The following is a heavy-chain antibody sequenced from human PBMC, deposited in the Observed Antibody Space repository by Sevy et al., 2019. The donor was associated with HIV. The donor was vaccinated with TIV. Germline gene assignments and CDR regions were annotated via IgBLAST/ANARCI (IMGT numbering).Heavy chain of an antibody. D-gene: IGHD1-26*01. CDR1: GGSITSLY. J-gene: IGHJ4*02. V-gene: IGHV4-59*08. CDR2: IYYNGHI. CDR3: AGENAWGRGYS. Sequence: SETLSLTCTVSGGSITSLYWNWIRQPPGKGMEWIANIYYNGHINYNPSLKSRVTLSLDTSKDQFSLRLSSVTAADTAMYYCAGENAWGRGYSWGQGTLVTVSS.